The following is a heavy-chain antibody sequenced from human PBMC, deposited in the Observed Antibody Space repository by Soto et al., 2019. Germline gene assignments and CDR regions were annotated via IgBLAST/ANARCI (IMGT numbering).Heavy chain of an antibody. CDR1: GGTFSSYS. Sequence: QVQLVQSGAEVKKPGSSVKVSCKTSGGTFSSYSINWVRQAPGHGLEWMGVIIPVFGTKNFARSFRGRVSLTADESTTTVYMDLTTLSSDATGVYFWGRGGVLKPFDPWGQGSLVTVSS. CDR3: GRGGVLKPFDP. J-gene: IGHJ5*02. V-gene: IGHV1-69*12. D-gene: IGHD3-16*01. CDR2: IIPVFGTK.